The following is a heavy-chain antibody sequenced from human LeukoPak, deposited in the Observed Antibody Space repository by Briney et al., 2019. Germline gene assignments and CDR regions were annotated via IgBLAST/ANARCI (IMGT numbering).Heavy chain of an antibody. CDR2: IYTSGST. CDR1: GGSISSGSYY. J-gene: IGHJ4*02. V-gene: IGHV4-61*02. D-gene: IGHD2-21*01. Sequence: SQTLSLTCTVSGGSISSGSYYWSWIRQPAGKGLEWIGRIYTSGSTNYNPSLKSRVTISVDTSKNQFSLKLSSVTAADTAVYYSARAAPYCGGDCYPNYFDYWGQGTLVTVSS. CDR3: ARAAPYCGGDCYPNYFDY.